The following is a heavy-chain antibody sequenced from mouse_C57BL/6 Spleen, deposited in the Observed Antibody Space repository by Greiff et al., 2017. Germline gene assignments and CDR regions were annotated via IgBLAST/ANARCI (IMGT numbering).Heavy chain of an antibody. Sequence: VQLQQSGAELVKPGASVKISCKASGYAFSSYWMNWVKQRPGKGLEWIGQLYPGDGDTNYNGQFKGKATLTADKSSSTAYMQLSSLTSEDSAVYFCARGITTVVAPAFDVWGTGTTVTGAS. CDR2: LYPGDGDT. CDR3: ARGITTVVAPAFDV. V-gene: IGHV1-80*01. J-gene: IGHJ1*03. CDR1: GYAFSSYW. D-gene: IGHD1-1*01.